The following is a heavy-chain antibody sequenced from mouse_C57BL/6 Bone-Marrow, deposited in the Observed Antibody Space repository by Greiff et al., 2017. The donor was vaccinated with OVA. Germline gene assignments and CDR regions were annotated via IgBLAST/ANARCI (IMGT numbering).Heavy chain of an antibody. V-gene: IGHV3-1*01. CDR3: ARAEEGSYFDY. J-gene: IGHJ2*01. Sequence: EVQVVESGPGMVKPSQSLSLTCTVTGYSITSGYDWHWIRHFPGNKLEWMGYISYSGSTNYNPSLKSRISITHDTSKNHFFLKLNSVTTEDTATYYCARAEEGSYFDYWGQGTTLTVSS. CDR1: GYSITSGYD. CDR2: ISYSGST.